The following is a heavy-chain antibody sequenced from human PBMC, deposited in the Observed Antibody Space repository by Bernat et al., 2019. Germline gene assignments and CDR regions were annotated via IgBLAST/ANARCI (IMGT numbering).Heavy chain of an antibody. J-gene: IGHJ4*02. D-gene: IGHD4-17*01. Sequence: QVQLVQSGAEVKKPGASVKVSCKASGYTFTSYGISWVRQAPGQGLEWMGWISAYTGNTNYAQKLQGRVSMTTDTSTSTAYMDLRSLRSDDTAVYYCARDIRDPYGTTGPYYWGQGTQVTVSS. CDR3: ARDIRDPYGTTGPYY. CDR2: ISAYTGNT. CDR1: GYTFTSYG. V-gene: IGHV1-18*01.